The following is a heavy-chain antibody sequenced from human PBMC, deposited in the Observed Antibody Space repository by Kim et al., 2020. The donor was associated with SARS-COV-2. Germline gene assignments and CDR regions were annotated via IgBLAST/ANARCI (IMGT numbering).Heavy chain of an antibody. CDR3: ARASGSYNPPFDY. D-gene: IGHD1-26*01. Sequence: YAQKFQGRVTMTRDTSTSTVYMELSSLRSEDTAVYYCARASGSYNPPFDYWGQGTLVTVSS. V-gene: IGHV1-46*01. J-gene: IGHJ4*02.